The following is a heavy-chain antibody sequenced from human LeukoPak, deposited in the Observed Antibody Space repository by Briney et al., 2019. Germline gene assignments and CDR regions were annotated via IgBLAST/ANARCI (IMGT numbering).Heavy chain of an antibody. Sequence: ASVKVSCKASGYAFSNYGISWVRQAPGQGLEWMGRISAYNGDTNFAQKFQGRLTVTTDTSTTTAYMELKSLRSDDTAVYYCARDFSGRIFGVAHGYYYMGVWGSGTAVTVSS. CDR2: ISAYNGDT. CDR3: ARDFSGRIFGVAHGYYYMGV. V-gene: IGHV1-18*01. D-gene: IGHD3-3*01. J-gene: IGHJ6*03. CDR1: GYAFSNYG.